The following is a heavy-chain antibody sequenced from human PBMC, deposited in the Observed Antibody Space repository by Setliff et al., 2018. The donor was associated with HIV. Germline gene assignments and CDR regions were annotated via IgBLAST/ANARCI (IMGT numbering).Heavy chain of an antibody. Sequence: SETLSLTCTVSGGSISRGGYSWGWIRQPPGKGLEWIGSISYTGITNYNPSLKSRVTISVDTSQNQFSLKLTAVTAADTAVYYCARLRQWLAFFDSWGQGTLVTVSS. CDR2: ISYTGIT. D-gene: IGHD6-19*01. V-gene: IGHV4-39*01. J-gene: IGHJ4*02. CDR3: ARLRQWLAFFDS. CDR1: GGSISRGGYS.